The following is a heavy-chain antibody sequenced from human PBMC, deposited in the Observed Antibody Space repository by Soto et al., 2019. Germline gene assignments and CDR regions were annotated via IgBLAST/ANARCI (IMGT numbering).Heavy chain of an antibody. V-gene: IGHV3-30*18. J-gene: IGHJ4*02. CDR1: GFTFSSYG. Sequence: PGGSLRLSCAASGFTFSSYGMHWVRQAPGKGLEWVAVISYDGSNKYHADSVKGRFTISRDNSKNTLYLQMNSLRAEETAVDYCAKDLFQYSGSPSLDYWGQGPLVTVSS. D-gene: IGHD1-26*01. CDR3: AKDLFQYSGSPSLDY. CDR2: ISYDGSNK.